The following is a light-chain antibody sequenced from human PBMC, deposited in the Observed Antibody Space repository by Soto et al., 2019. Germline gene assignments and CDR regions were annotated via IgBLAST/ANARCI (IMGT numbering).Light chain of an antibody. V-gene: IGKV1-39*01. CDR2: LAS. Sequence: DIQLTQSPSTLSASVGDSITITCRASQKINNFLNWYQHKPGKAPKLLIFLASTLESGVPSRFGGTGSGTDFTLSISSLQPEDSATYYCQQSLGNPRTFGGGTKVEI. CDR1: QKINNF. J-gene: IGKJ4*01. CDR3: QQSLGNPRT.